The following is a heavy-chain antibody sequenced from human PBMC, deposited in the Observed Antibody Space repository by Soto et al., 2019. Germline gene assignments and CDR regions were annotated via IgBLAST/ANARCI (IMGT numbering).Heavy chain of an antibody. CDR2: INWNGGST. V-gene: IGHV3-20*04. J-gene: IGHJ4*02. D-gene: IGHD6-19*01. CDR3: ARLYSSGWYGPGRY. Sequence: GGSLILSCAASGFTFDDYGMSWVRQAPGKGLEWVSGINWNGGSTGYADSVKGRFTISRDNAKNSLYLQMNSLRAEDTALYYCARLYSSGWYGPGRYWGQGTLVTVSS. CDR1: GFTFDDYG.